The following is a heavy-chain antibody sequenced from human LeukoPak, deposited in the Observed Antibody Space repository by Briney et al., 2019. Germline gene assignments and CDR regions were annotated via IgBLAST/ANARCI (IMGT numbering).Heavy chain of an antibody. CDR3: ARSFIPGTESAGDY. CDR1: GYSFTTHW. Sequence: GESLKISCKGSGYSFTTHWIGWVRQMPGKGLEWMGIIYPDDSNTRYSPSFQGQVTLSADKSINTAYLQWSSLRASDTAMYYCARSFIPGTESAGDYWGQGTLVTVSS. CDR2: IYPDDSNT. V-gene: IGHV5-51*01. D-gene: IGHD6-13*01. J-gene: IGHJ4*02.